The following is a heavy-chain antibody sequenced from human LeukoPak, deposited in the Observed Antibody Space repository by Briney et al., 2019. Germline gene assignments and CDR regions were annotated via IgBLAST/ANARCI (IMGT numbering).Heavy chain of an antibody. Sequence: KGGESLKISCKGSGYSFTSYWIGWVRQMPGKGLEWMGIIYPGDSDTRYSPSFQGQVTISADKSISTAYLQWSSLKASDTAMYYCARHMGQGWKRYCSSTSCYGGLDYWGQGTLVTVSS. CDR1: GYSFTSYW. CDR3: ARHMGQGWKRYCSSTSCYGGLDY. J-gene: IGHJ4*02. CDR2: IYPGDSDT. D-gene: IGHD2-2*01. V-gene: IGHV5-51*01.